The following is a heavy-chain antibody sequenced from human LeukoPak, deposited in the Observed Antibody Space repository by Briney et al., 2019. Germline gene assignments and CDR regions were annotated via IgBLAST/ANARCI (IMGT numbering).Heavy chain of an antibody. D-gene: IGHD3-10*01. CDR3: ARAESGTYTGWFDP. J-gene: IGHJ5*02. Sequence: GASVKVSCKASGYTFTGYYMHWVRQAPGQGLGWMGWINPNSGGTNYVQKFQGRVTMTGDTSISTAYMELSRLRSDDTAVYYCARAESGTYTGWFDPWGQGTLVTVSS. V-gene: IGHV1-2*02. CDR2: INPNSGGT. CDR1: GYTFTGYY.